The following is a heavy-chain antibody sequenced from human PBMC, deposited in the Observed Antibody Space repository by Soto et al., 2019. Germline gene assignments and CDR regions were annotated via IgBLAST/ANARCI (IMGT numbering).Heavy chain of an antibody. Sequence: ASVKVSCKASGYTFTGYYMHWVRQAPGQGLEWMGWINPNSGGTNYAQKFQGRVTMTRDTSISTAYMELSRLRSDDTAVYYCARDSQSYDFWSGLNSFDPWGQGTLVTVSS. D-gene: IGHD3-3*01. V-gene: IGHV1-2*02. CDR3: ARDSQSYDFWSGLNSFDP. CDR2: INPNSGGT. J-gene: IGHJ5*02. CDR1: GYTFTGYY.